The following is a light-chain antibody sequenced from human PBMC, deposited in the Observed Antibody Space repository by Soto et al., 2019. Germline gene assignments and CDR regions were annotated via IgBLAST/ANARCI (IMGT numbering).Light chain of an antibody. Sequence: EIVLTQSPGTLSLSPGERATLSCRASQSVSSSYLAWYQQKPGQAPRLLIYGASSGATGIPDRFSGSGSGTDFTLTINRLEPEDFAVYYCQQYGSSSYTFGQGTKLEIK. J-gene: IGKJ2*01. CDR1: QSVSSSY. CDR2: GAS. CDR3: QQYGSSSYT. V-gene: IGKV3-20*01.